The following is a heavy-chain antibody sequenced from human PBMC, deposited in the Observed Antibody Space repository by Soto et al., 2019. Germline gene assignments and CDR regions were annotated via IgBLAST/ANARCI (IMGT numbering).Heavy chain of an antibody. V-gene: IGHV3-48*01. CDR3: ARDQSRGQVFYYYMDV. D-gene: IGHD3-10*01. CDR2: ISSSSQNI. J-gene: IGHJ6*03. Sequence: EVQLVESGGGLVQPGGSLRLSCAASEFTFSTYAMNWVRQAPGKGLEWVSYISSSSQNIRYADSVKGRFTTSRDNAKNSLYLQMNGLRAEDTAVYYCARDQSRGQVFYYYMDVWGKGTTVTVSS. CDR1: EFTFSTYA.